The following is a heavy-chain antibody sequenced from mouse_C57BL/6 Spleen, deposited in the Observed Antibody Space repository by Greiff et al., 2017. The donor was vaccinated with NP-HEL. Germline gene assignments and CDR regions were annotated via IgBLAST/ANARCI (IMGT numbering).Heavy chain of an antibody. Sequence: QVQLKESGAELARPGASVKLSCKASGYTFTSYGISWVKQRTGQGLEWIGEIYPRSGNTYYNEKFKGKATLTADKSSSTAYMELRSLTSEDSAVYFCARLGTTVVATRGGFDYWGQGTTLTVSS. CDR3: ARLGTTVVATRGGFDY. D-gene: IGHD1-1*01. J-gene: IGHJ2*01. V-gene: IGHV1-81*01. CDR1: GYTFTSYG. CDR2: IYPRSGNT.